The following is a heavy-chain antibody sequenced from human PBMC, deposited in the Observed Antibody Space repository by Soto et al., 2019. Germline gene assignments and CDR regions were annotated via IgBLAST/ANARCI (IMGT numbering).Heavy chain of an antibody. CDR3: AHQDCISTSCYEGFDY. CDR1: GFSLSTSGVG. CDR2: IYWDDDK. Sequence: ITLKESGPTLVKPTQTLTLTCTFSGFSLSTSGVGVGWIRQPPGKALEWLALIYWDDDKRYSPSLKSRLTITKDTSKNQVVLTMTNMDPVDTATYYCAHQDCISTSCYEGFDYWGQGTLVTVSS. V-gene: IGHV2-5*02. D-gene: IGHD2-2*01. J-gene: IGHJ4*02.